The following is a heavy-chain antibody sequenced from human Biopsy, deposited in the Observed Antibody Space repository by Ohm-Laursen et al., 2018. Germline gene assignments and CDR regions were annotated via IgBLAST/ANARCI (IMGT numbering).Heavy chain of an antibody. Sequence: SQTLSLTCTVSGGSISSGGSYWSWIRQRPGKGLEWIGYIFNSANTYYNPSLKNLITISGDTSKNQFSLKLNSVTAADTAVYYCARGDYFDSNGYFWSDPWGQGTLGTVSS. V-gene: IGHV4-31*01. CDR3: ARGDYFDSNGYFWSDP. CDR2: IFNSANT. D-gene: IGHD3-22*01. CDR1: GGSISSGGSY. J-gene: IGHJ5*02.